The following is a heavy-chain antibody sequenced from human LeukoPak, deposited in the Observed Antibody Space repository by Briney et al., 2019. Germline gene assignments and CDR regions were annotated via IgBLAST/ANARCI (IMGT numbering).Heavy chain of an antibody. CDR1: GGSFSGYY. CDR2: INHSGST. CDR3: ARGPPYIVFDY. Sequence: SETLSLTCAVYGGSFSGYYWSWIRQPPGKGLEWIGEINHSGSTNYNPSLKSRVTISVDTSKNQFSLKLSSVTAADSAVYYCARGPPYIVFDYWGQGTLVTVSS. V-gene: IGHV4-34*01. J-gene: IGHJ4*02. D-gene: IGHD1-26*01.